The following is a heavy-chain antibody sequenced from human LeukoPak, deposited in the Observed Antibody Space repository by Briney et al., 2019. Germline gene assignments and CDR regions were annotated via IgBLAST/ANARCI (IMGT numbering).Heavy chain of an antibody. D-gene: IGHD2-15*01. J-gene: IGHJ4*02. CDR1: GFTFSSYE. CDR2: ISSSGSTI. Sequence: PGGSLRLSCAASGFTFSSYEMSWVRQAPGRGLEWVSYISSSGSTIYYADSVKGRFTISRDNAKNSLYLQMNSLRAEDTAVYYCARGSVAATFDYWGQGTLVTVSS. V-gene: IGHV3-48*03. CDR3: ARGSVAATFDY.